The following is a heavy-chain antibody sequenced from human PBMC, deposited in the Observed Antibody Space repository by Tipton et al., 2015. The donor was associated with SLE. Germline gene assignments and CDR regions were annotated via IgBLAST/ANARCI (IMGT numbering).Heavy chain of an antibody. CDR1: GFTFRGNW. Sequence: QLVQSGGGSVQPGGSLRLSCAASGFTFRGNWMHWVRQAPGKGLVWVSRINGDESITNYADSVKGRFTISRDNAKNTFYLQMNSLRADDTAVYYCARGPSATTNGGFDYWGQGTLVTVSS. CDR3: ARGPSATTNGGFDY. V-gene: IGHV3-74*02. J-gene: IGHJ4*02. CDR2: INGDESIT. D-gene: IGHD2-8*01.